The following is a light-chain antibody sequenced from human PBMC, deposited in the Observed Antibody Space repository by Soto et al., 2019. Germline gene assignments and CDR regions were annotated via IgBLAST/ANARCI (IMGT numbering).Light chain of an antibody. CDR1: QSLLHSNGYNY. Sequence: DIVMTQSPLSLPVTPGEPASISCRSSQSLLHSNGYNYLDWYLQKPGQSPQLLIYLGSNRASGVPDRFSGCGSGTDFTLKISRVEPEDAGVYYCMQALQTPFTFGPGTKVDIK. CDR2: LGS. J-gene: IGKJ3*01. CDR3: MQALQTPFT. V-gene: IGKV2-28*01.